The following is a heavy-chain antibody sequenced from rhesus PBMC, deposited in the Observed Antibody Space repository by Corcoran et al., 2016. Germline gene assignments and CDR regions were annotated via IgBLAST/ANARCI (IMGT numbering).Heavy chain of an antibody. D-gene: IGHD3-28*01. V-gene: IGHV4-80*01. Sequence: QVQLQESGPGLVKPSETLSLTCAVSGGSFSIYWWSWIRQPPGKGVGWIGEINGNSGKPNHNPSLKSRVTLSKDASKNQFSLKLSSVPAADTAVYWCARLYYFDSGYGFDYWGQGVLVTVSS. CDR1: GGSFSIYW. CDR2: INGNSGKP. J-gene: IGHJ4*01. CDR3: ARLYYFDSGYGFDY.